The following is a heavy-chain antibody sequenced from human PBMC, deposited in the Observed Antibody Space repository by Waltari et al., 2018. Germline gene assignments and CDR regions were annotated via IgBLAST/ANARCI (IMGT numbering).Heavy chain of an antibody. V-gene: IGHV1-3*01. Sequence: QVQLLQSGTGVKRPGASVKVSCKASGYSFTGNAIDWVRQAPGQSLEWMGWINPRNGNIRYSQKFQGRVTLSRDTSANTVYMELRGLRSEDTAIYYCAREVTGWPPYYDHWGQGILVTVSS. CDR3: AREVTGWPPYYDH. CDR1: GYSFTGNA. J-gene: IGHJ4*02. D-gene: IGHD6-19*01. CDR2: INPRNGNI.